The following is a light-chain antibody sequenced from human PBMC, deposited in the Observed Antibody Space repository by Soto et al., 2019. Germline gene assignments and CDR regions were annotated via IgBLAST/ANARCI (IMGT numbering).Light chain of an antibody. CDR1: SSDVGAYDR. V-gene: IGLV2-14*01. CDR3: ASYTRVDSWV. CDR2: EVT. J-gene: IGLJ3*02. Sequence: QSAMTQPASVSGSPGQSISISCTGTSSDVGAYDRVSWYQHHPGKAPKLLIYEVTNRPSGVSTRFSGSKSANTASLTISGLHPEDEASYYCASYTRVDSWVFGGGTKVTVL.